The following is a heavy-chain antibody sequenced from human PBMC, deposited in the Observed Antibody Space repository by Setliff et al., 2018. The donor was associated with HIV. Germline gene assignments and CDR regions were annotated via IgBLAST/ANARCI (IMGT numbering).Heavy chain of an antibody. CDR1: GGSISSTGYY. V-gene: IGHV4-39*07. Sequence: PSETLSLTCTVSGGSISSTGYYWVWIRQSPGKGLEWIGTMSYTGSTSYNPSLRSRVTISVDTSKNNFSLKMNSVTAADTAVYYCARGPSGYYYYYAMDVWGQGTTVTVSS. CDR2: MSYTGST. J-gene: IGHJ6*02. CDR3: ARGPSGYYYYYAMDV.